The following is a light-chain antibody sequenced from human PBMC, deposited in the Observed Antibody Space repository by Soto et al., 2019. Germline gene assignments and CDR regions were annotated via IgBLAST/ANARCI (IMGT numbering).Light chain of an antibody. CDR1: SSDVGGYNY. J-gene: IGLJ2*01. CDR2: EVN. V-gene: IGLV2-8*01. Sequence: QSALTQPPSASGSPGQSVTISCTGTSSDVGGYNYVSWYQQHPGKDPKLIIYEVNKRPSGVPARFSGSKSGNTASLTVSGLQAEDEADYYCSSYAGSNRVVFGGGTKLTVL. CDR3: SSYAGSNRVV.